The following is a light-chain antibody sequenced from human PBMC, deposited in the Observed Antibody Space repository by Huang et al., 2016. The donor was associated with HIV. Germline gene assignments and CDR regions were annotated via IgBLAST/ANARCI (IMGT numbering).Light chain of an antibody. V-gene: IGKV4-1*01. J-gene: IGKJ4*01. CDR2: WAS. Sequence: DIVMTQSPDSLAVSLGGRATINCKSSQSVLYSSNNKNHLAWYQQKPGQPPKLRIYWASTREAGVPDRCSGSGSGTDFTLTISSLQAEDVAVYYCQQYYSSPPTFGGGTKAEIK. CDR3: QQYYSSPPT. CDR1: QSVLYSSNNKNH.